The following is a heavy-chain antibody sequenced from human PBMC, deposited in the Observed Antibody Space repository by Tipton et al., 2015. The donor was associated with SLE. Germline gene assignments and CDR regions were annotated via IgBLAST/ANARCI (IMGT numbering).Heavy chain of an antibody. CDR3: ARTCGGGSCYSFDS. CDR1: GDSVSSNNAA. CDR2: TYYRSKWFN. D-gene: IGHD2-15*01. V-gene: IGHV6-1*01. J-gene: IGHJ4*02. Sequence: GLVKPSQTLSLTCVISGDSVSSNNAAWNWIRQSPSRGLEWLGRTYYRSKWFNTYAVSVQSRITFNSDTSKNQFSLQLNSVTPEDTAVYSCARTCGGGSCYSFDSWGQGTLVTVSS.